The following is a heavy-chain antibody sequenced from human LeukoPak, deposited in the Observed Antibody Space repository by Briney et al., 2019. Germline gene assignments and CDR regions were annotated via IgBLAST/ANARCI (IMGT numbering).Heavy chain of an antibody. Sequence: GGSLRLSCAASVFTFSSNAMSWGRQAPGKGLEWVSYITGSGGSTLYADSVKGRFTISRDNAKDTLYLQMNSLRAEDTAVYYCGRDLGGRGGAWGQGTLVTVSS. J-gene: IGHJ5*02. CDR1: VFTFSSNA. V-gene: IGHV3-23*01. D-gene: IGHD3-16*01. CDR2: ITGSGGST. CDR3: GRDLGGRGGA.